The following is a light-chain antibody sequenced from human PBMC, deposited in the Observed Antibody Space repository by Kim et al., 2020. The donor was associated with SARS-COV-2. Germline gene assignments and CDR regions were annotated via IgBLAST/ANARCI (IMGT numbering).Light chain of an antibody. CDR3: NSYTSGSTLGV. V-gene: IGLV2-14*03. Sequence: QSITISCTGTSSDVGGYNYVSWYQQHPGKAPKRMIYDVSIRPSEISNRFSGSKSGNTASLTISGLQAEDEADYYCNSYTSGSTLGVFGGGTQLTVL. CDR1: SSDVGGYNY. CDR2: DVS. J-gene: IGLJ2*01.